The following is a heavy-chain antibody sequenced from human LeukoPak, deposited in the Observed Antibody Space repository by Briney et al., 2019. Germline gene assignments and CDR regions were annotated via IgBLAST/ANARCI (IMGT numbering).Heavy chain of an antibody. Sequence: PGGSLRLSCAASGFTFSSYSMNWVRQAPGKGLEWVSYISSSSSTIYYADSVKGRFTISRDNAKNSLYLQMNSLRAEDTAVYYCARDVPCGSSWYPPYYYYYYMDVWGKGTTVTISS. J-gene: IGHJ6*03. V-gene: IGHV3-48*01. CDR2: ISSSSSTI. D-gene: IGHD6-13*01. CDR1: GFTFSSYS. CDR3: ARDVPCGSSWYPPYYYYYYMDV.